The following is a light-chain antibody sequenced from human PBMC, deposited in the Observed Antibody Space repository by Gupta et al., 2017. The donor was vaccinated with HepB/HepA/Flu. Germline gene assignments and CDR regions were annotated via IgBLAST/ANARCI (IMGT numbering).Light chain of an antibody. CDR2: YNT. CDR3: AAWDESLNGVV. J-gene: IGLJ2*01. CDR1: SSNVGSKN. V-gene: IGLV1-44*01. Sequence: QSVLTQSPSLSGTPGQRVTISCSGSSSNVGSKNVNWYQQLPGRAPKLLIYYNTERPSGVPDRFSGSKSDTSASLAISDVQSEDEADYYCAAWDESLNGVVFGGGTKLTVL.